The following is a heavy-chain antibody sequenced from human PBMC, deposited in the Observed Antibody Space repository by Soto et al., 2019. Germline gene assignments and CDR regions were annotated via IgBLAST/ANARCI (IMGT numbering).Heavy chain of an antibody. J-gene: IGHJ4*02. CDR2: INHSGST. CDR1: GGSFSGYY. Sequence: SETLSLTCAVYGGSFSGYYWSWIRQPPGKGLEWIGEINHSGSTNYNPSLKSRVTISVDTSKNQFSLKLSSVTAADTAVYYCAREVRYDLFSEEHIDYWGQGTLVTVSS. V-gene: IGHV4-34*01. CDR3: AREVRYDLFSEEHIDY. D-gene: IGHD3-9*01.